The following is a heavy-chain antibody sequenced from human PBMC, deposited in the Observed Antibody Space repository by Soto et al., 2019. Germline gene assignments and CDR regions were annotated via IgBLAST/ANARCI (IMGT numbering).Heavy chain of an antibody. J-gene: IGHJ4*02. D-gene: IGHD6-25*01. Sequence: GESLKISCQGFGYTFSYYWIGWVRQVPGKGLEWMGIIYPADSDTRYSPSFEGQVTVSVDKSISTVYLQWSNLKVSDTALYYCVGVRTSGRSPPHTPDYWGQGYLVTVSS. CDR2: IYPADSDT. CDR1: GYTFSYYW. V-gene: IGHV5-51*01. CDR3: VGVRTSGRSPPHTPDY.